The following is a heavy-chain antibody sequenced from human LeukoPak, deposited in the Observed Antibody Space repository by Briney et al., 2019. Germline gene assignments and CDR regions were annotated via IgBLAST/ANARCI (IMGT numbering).Heavy chain of an antibody. CDR2: IFYTGSI. J-gene: IGHJ4*02. Sequence: SETLSLTCTVSGGSLNGYYWGWIRQPPGKGLEYIGFIFYTGSINYDSSLKSRITISLDTSKNLFSLKLRSVTAADTAVYHCARFAYGGYYFDYWGQGALVTVFS. CDR1: GGSLNGYY. CDR3: ARFAYGGYYFDY. D-gene: IGHD4-23*01. V-gene: IGHV4-59*01.